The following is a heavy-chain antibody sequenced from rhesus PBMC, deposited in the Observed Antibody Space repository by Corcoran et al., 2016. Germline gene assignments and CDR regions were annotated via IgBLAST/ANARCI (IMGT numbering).Heavy chain of an antibody. CDR2: IYWEDDK. V-gene: IGHV2-174*01. CDR3: ARDWGDFPYGLDS. CDR1: GFSLTTSGMG. J-gene: IGHJ6*01. Sequence: QVTLKESGPALVKPTQTLTLTCTFSGFSLTTSGMGVGWIRQPPGQALEWLALIYWEDDKRYTTSLKSMLTISKDTSKNQVVLTMTNMDPVATATYYCARDWGDFPYGLDSLGQGVVVTVSS. D-gene: IGHD3-34*01.